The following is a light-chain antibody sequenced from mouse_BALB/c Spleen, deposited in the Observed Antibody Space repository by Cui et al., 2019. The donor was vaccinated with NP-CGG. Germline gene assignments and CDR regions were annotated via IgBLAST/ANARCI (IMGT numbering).Light chain of an antibody. CDR1: TGAGTTSNY. CDR2: GTN. J-gene: IGLJ1*01. CDR3: ALWYSNHWV. V-gene: IGLV1*01. Sequence: QAVATPDSCITTSPGETVTVTCRSSTGAGTTSNYANWVEEKPDHLFTGLIGGTNNRAPGVPARFSGSLIGDKAALTITGAQTEDEAIYFCALWYSNHWVFGGGTKLTVL.